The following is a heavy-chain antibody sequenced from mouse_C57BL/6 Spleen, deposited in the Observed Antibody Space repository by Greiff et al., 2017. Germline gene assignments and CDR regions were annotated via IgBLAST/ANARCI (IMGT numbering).Heavy chain of an antibody. CDR3: ARGGVRGGYCDY. D-gene: IGHD2-5*01. V-gene: IGHV1-26*01. CDR2: INPNNGGT. Sequence: EVQLQQSGPELVKPGASVKISCKASGYTFTDYYMNWVKQSHGKSLEWIGDINPNNGGTSYNQKFKGKATLTVDKSSSTAYMELRSLTSEDSAVYYCARGGVRGGYCDYWGQGTTLTVSS. CDR1: GYTFTDYY. J-gene: IGHJ2*01.